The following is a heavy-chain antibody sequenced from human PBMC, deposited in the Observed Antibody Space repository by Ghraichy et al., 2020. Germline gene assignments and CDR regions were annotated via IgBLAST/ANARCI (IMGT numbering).Heavy chain of an antibody. Sequence: SETLSLTYTVSGGSISSSGYYWGWIRQPPGKGLEWIASINYSGRTYYNPSLKSRVTISVDTSKNQVSLKLNSVTAADTAVYNCARTVPAANNDAFDIWGQGTMFTVSS. J-gene: IGHJ3*02. CDR2: INYSGRT. CDR1: GGSISSSGYY. V-gene: IGHV4-39*07. CDR3: ARTVPAANNDAFDI. D-gene: IGHD2-2*01.